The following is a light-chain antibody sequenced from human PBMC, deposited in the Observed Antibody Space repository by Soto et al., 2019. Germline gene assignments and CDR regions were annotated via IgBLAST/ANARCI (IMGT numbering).Light chain of an antibody. Sequence: DIQMTQSPSSLSASVGDRVTITCRASQDIRDDFAWYQQKPGKAPKRLIYGISNLQSGVPSRFSGCGSGTEFTLLITSLEPEDVATYHCQEYKTWTFGQGTKVDIK. CDR3: QEYKTWT. J-gene: IGKJ1*01. V-gene: IGKV1-17*01. CDR1: QDIRDD. CDR2: GIS.